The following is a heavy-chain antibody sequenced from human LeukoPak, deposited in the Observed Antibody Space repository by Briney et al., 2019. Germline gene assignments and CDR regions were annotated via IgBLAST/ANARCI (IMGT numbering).Heavy chain of an antibody. CDR3: AKGSAVTTTNWLDY. CDR1: GFTSCSYG. V-gene: IGHV3-33*06. CDR2: IWYDGSNK. Sequence: GGSLRLSCAASGFTSCSYGMNWVRQAPGKGLEWVAVIWYDGSNKYYADSVKGRFTISRDNSKNTLYLQMNSLRAEDTAVYYCAKGSAVTTTNWLDYWGQGTLVTVSS. D-gene: IGHD4-17*01. J-gene: IGHJ4*02.